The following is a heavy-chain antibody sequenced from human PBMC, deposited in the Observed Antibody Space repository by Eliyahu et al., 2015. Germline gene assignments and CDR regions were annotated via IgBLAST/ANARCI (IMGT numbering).Heavy chain of an antibody. D-gene: IGHD1-26*01. V-gene: IGHV4-34*01. Sequence: QVQLQQWGAGLLKPSETLSLTCAXYGGSFSGYYWSXIRQPPGKGLEWIGEINHSGSTNYNPSLKSRVTISVDTSKNHFSLKLSSVTAADTAVYFCARGGETVGATVFGWFDPWGQGTLVTVSS. J-gene: IGHJ5*02. CDR1: GGSFSGYY. CDR3: ARGGETVGATVFGWFDP. CDR2: INHSGST.